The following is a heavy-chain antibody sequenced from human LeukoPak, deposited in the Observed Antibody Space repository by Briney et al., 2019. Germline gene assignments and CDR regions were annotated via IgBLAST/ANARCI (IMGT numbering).Heavy chain of an antibody. J-gene: IGHJ6*02. V-gene: IGHV2-26*01. CDR3: ARIGYYYYGMDV. Sequence: SGPVLVKPTETLTLTCTVTGFSVSNARMGVSWIRQPAGKALEWLPHIFSNDEKSYTTSLKSRLTISKDPSKSQVVLTMTNMDPVDTATYYCARIGYYYYGMDVWGQGTTVTVSS. CDR1: GFSVSNARMG. CDR2: IFSNDEK.